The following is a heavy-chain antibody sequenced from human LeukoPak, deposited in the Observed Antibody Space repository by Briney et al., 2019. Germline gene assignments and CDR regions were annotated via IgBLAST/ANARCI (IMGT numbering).Heavy chain of an antibody. CDR2: IYYSGST. J-gene: IGHJ4*02. V-gene: IGHV4-39*07. CDR3: ASRPWGSYRLIDY. CDR1: GGSISSSSYY. D-gene: IGHD3-16*02. Sequence: SETLSLTCTVSGGSISSSSYYWGWIRQPPGKGLEWIGSIYYSGSTYYNPSLKSRVTISVDTSKNQFSLKLSSVTAADTAVYYCASRPWGSYRLIDYWGQGTLVTVSS.